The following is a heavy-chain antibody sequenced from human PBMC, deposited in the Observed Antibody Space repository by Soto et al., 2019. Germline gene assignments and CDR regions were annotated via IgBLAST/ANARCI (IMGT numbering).Heavy chain of an antibody. V-gene: IGHV3-53*01. Sequence: GGSLRLSCAASDFTVSSYYMSWVHQAPGKGLEWVSVIFSSGATYYADSMKGRFTISRDNSKNTLYLQMNSLRADDTAVYYCARGIAARPSSFDYWGQGSLVTVSS. J-gene: IGHJ4*02. CDR3: ARGIAARPSSFDY. CDR2: IFSSGAT. D-gene: IGHD6-6*01. CDR1: DFTVSSYY.